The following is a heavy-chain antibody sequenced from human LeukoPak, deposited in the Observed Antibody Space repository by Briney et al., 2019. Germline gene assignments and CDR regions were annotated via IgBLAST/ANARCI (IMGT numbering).Heavy chain of an antibody. Sequence: PGGSLRLSCAASGFTFSSYWMSWVRQAPGKGLEWVANIKQDGSEKYYVDSVKGRFTISRDNAKNSLYLQMNSLRAEDTAVYYCARAFTVTTWTYYYYGMDVWGQGTTVTVSS. V-gene: IGHV3-7*01. D-gene: IGHD4-17*01. CDR3: ARAFTVTTWTYYYYGMDV. CDR2: IKQDGSEK. CDR1: GFTFSSYW. J-gene: IGHJ6*02.